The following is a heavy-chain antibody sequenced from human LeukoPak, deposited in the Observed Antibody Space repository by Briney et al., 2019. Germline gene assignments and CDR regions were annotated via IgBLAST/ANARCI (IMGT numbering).Heavy chain of an antibody. Sequence: ETLSLTCTVSGGSISSYYWSWVRQAPGKGLEWVSSISSSSSYIYYADSVKGRFTISRDNAKNSLYLQMNSLRAEDTAVYYCARVPYPDYGDSTRYFQHWGQGTLVTVSS. D-gene: IGHD4-17*01. V-gene: IGHV3-21*01. CDR3: ARVPYPDYGDSTRYFQH. CDR2: ISSSSSYI. CDR1: GGSISSYY. J-gene: IGHJ1*01.